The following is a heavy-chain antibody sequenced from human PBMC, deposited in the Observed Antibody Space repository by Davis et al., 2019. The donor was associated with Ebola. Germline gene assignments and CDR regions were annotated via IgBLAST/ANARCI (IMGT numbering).Heavy chain of an antibody. J-gene: IGHJ6*02. D-gene: IGHD2-2*01. CDR3: ARGRMGYCSSTSCFYGMDV. Sequence: SVKVSCKASGGTFSSYAISWVRQAPGQGLEWMGGIIPIFGTANYAQKFQGRVTITADESTSTAYMELSSLRSEDTAVYYCARGRMGYCSSTSCFYGMDVWGQGTTVTVSS. CDR1: GGTFSSYA. CDR2: IIPIFGTA. V-gene: IGHV1-69*13.